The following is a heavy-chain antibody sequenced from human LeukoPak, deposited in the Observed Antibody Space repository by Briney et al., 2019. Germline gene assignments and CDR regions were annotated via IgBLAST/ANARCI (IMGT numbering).Heavy chain of an antibody. D-gene: IGHD4-11*01. J-gene: IGHJ3*02. CDR1: GGSFRRSA. Sequence: ASVKVSCKASGGSFRRSAISWVRQTPGQGLAWMGGILPMFGTPNYAQKFRGRVSMTTEESTSTAYMELSSLTSEDTAVYYCTKTSQSPVTPGAFDIWGQGTMVTVSS. CDR2: ILPMFGTP. CDR3: TKTSQSPVTPGAFDI. V-gene: IGHV1-69*05.